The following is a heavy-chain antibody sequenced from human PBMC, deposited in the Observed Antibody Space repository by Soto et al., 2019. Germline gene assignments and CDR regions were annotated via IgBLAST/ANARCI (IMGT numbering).Heavy chain of an antibody. Sequence: EVQLVESGGGLVKPGGSLRLSCAASGFTFSSYSMNWVRQAPGKGLEWVSSISSSSSYIYYADSMKGRFTISRDNAKNSLYLQMNSLRAEDTAVYYCARVKVAGPYNWFDPWGQGTLVTVSS. J-gene: IGHJ5*02. D-gene: IGHD6-19*01. V-gene: IGHV3-21*01. CDR1: GFTFSSYS. CDR2: ISSSSSYI. CDR3: ARVKVAGPYNWFDP.